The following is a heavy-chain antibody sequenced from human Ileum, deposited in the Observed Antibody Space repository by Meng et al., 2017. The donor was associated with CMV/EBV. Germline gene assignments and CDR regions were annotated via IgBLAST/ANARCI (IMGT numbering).Heavy chain of an antibody. D-gene: IGHD3-16*01. J-gene: IGHJ5*02. V-gene: IGHV4-61*09. CDR2: IYTNVIS. CDR3: ASYLAGDGGSGS. Sequence: VRSLEWGPGLGGPSQCPSLTWSVSGDSVSSGNTPGGWTRQPAGKGLEWIGKIYTNVISYYNPSLESRLTISVDTPKNEFSLKLSSVTAADTAVYYCASYLAGDGGSGSWGQGILVTVSS. CDR1: GDSVSSGNT.